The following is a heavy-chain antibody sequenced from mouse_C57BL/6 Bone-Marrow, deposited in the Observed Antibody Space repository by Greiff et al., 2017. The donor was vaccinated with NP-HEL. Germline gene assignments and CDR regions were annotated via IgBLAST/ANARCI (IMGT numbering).Heavy chain of an antibody. Sequence: QVQLQQPGAELVKPGASVKLSCKASGYTFTSYWMQWVKQRPGQGLEWIGEIDPSDSYTNYNQKFKGKATLTADKSSSTAYMQFSSLTSYDSAIYYCARSDYYGSSYFFDYWGQGTTLTVSS. CDR2: IDPSDSYT. CDR3: ARSDYYGSSYFFDY. CDR1: GYTFTSYW. J-gene: IGHJ2*01. D-gene: IGHD1-1*01. V-gene: IGHV1-50*01.